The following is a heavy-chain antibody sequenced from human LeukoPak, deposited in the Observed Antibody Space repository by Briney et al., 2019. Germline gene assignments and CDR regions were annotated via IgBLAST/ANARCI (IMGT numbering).Heavy chain of an antibody. CDR2: ISDSGGRT. J-gene: IGHJ4*02. Sequence: GGSLRLPCAASGFTFSNYAMRWVRQAPGTGLEWVSTISDSGGRTYYADSVKGRFTISRDNSKNTLYLQMNSLRAEDTAVYYCAENDFWSGFDNWGQGTLVTVSS. V-gene: IGHV3-23*01. CDR3: AENDFWSGFDN. CDR1: GFTFSNYA. D-gene: IGHD3-3*01.